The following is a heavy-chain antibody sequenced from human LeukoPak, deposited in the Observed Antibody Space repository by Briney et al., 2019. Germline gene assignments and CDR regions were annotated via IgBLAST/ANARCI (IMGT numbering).Heavy chain of an antibody. CDR2: ISGSGGST. Sequence: PGGSLRLSCAAWGFTFSSYAMSWVRQAPGKGLEWVSAISGSGGSTYYADSVKGRFTISRDNSKNTLYLQMNSLRAEDTAVYYCAKVVDFWSGPSWNWGQGTLVTVSS. CDR1: GFTFSSYA. J-gene: IGHJ4*02. CDR3: AKVVDFWSGPSWN. V-gene: IGHV3-23*01. D-gene: IGHD3-3*01.